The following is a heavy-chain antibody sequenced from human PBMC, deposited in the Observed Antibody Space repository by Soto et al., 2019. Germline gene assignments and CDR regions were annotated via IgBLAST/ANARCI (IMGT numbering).Heavy chain of an antibody. J-gene: IGHJ5*02. Sequence: QITLKESGPTLVKPTQTLTLTCTFSGFSLSTSGVGVGWIRQPPGKALEWLALIYWDDDKRYSPSLKSRLTITKDTAKQQVVLTMTNMDPVDTATYYCAHSLIGYYYDSSGSNWFDPWGQGTLVTVSS. V-gene: IGHV2-5*02. CDR2: IYWDDDK. CDR3: AHSLIGYYYDSSGSNWFDP. D-gene: IGHD3-22*01. CDR1: GFSLSTSGVG.